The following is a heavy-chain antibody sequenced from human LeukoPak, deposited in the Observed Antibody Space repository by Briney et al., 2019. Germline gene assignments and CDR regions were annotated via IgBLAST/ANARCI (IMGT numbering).Heavy chain of an antibody. CDR1: GFTFSSYA. V-gene: IGHV3-23*01. CDR2: IRGSGGST. Sequence: GSLRLSCAASGFTFSSYAMSWVRQAPGKGLEWVSAIRGSGGSTYYADSVKGRFTISRDNSKNTLYLQMNSLRAEDTAVYYCVEQLVQGRDYWGQGTLVTVSS. D-gene: IGHD6-13*01. J-gene: IGHJ4*02. CDR3: VEQLVQGRDY.